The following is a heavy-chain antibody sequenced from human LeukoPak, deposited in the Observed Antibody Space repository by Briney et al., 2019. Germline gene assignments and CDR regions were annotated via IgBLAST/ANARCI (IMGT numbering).Heavy chain of an antibody. CDR3: AKPYEGSSSHRWSPSYYFDY. Sequence: GGSLRLSCAASGFTFSSYAMSWVRQAPGKGLEWVSAISGSGGSTYYADSVKGRFTISRDNSKNTLYLQMNSLRAEDTAVYYCAKPYEGSSSHRWSPSYYFDYWGQGTLVTVSS. CDR2: ISGSGGST. J-gene: IGHJ4*02. V-gene: IGHV3-23*01. CDR1: GFTFSSYA. D-gene: IGHD6-6*01.